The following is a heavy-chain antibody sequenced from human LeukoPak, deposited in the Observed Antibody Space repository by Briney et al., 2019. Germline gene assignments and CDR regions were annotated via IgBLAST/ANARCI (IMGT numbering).Heavy chain of an antibody. Sequence: PGGSLRLSCAASGFTFSTYVMTWVRQAPGKGLEWVSAISGNGRSTYYADSVKGRFTISRDNSKNTLYLQMNSLRAGDTAVYYCAKGGWIDDWGQGTLVTVSS. CDR2: ISGNGRST. D-gene: IGHD6-19*01. V-gene: IGHV3-23*01. CDR1: GFTFSTYV. J-gene: IGHJ4*02. CDR3: AKGGWIDD.